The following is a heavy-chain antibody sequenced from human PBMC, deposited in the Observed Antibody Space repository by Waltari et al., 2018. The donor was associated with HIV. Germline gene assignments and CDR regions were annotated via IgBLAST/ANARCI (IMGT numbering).Heavy chain of an antibody. Sequence: VQLVQSGGGVVQWGGSLRLSCVTSGFSLPEYALTWFRQPPGKGLEWVATIWADGSSKFYTEFVKGRFTISRDDFKNIIYLQMSGLRDDDAAVYFCARQGNCVYYSCGYIWGQGTRITVSS. D-gene: IGHD3-16*01. CDR2: IWADGSSK. J-gene: IGHJ4*02. CDR3: ARQGNCVYYSCGYI. V-gene: IGHV3-33*01. CDR1: GFSLPEYA.